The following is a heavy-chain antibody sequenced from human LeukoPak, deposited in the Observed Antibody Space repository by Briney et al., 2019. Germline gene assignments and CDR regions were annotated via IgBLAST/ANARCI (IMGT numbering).Heavy chain of an antibody. V-gene: IGHV4-39*01. CDR2: IYYSGPA. CDR1: GGSISSRNYY. J-gene: IGHJ2*01. CDR3: ARVTMGYRESLYRGWGFDL. Sequence: SSETLSLTCTVSGGSISSRNYYWGWIRQPPGKGLEWIGNIYYSGPAYYNPSLRSRVTISVDTSRNQFSLTLNSVTAAHTAVYYCARVTMGYRESLYRGWGFDLWGRGTLVTVSS. D-gene: IGHD3-10*01.